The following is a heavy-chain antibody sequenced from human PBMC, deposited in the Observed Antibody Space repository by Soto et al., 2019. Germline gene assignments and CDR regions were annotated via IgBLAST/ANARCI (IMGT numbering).Heavy chain of an antibody. CDR3: ARGLAITSKTTLGY. CDR1: GTSISSTYW. CDR2: IYHSGTT. V-gene: IGHV4-4*02. D-gene: IGHD3-16*01. Sequence: SETLSLTCVVSGTSISSTYWWTWVRQAPGKGLEWIGEIYHSGTTNYNPSLKSRFTISRDNAKNSVFLEMSSLRAEDTAVYYCARGLAITSKTTLGYWGQGTLVTVSS. J-gene: IGHJ4*02.